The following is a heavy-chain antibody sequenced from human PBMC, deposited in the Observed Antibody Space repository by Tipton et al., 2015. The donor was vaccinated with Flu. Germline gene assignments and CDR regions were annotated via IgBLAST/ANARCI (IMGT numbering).Heavy chain of an antibody. D-gene: IGHD3-10*01. CDR3: ARGEFPARTIDAFDI. J-gene: IGHJ3*02. Sequence: QLVQSGAEVKRPGASVKVSCKASGYTFPSYGISWVRQAPGQGLEWMGGFSAYNGNGIYAQKFQGRVTMTTDTSTSSAYMELRSLRTDDTVVYYCARGEFPARTIDAFDIWGQGTMVTVSS. V-gene: IGHV1-18*01. CDR1: GYTFPSYG. CDR2: FSAYNGNG.